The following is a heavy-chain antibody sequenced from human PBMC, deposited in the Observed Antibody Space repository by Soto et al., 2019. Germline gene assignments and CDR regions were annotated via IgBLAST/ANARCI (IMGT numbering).Heavy chain of an antibody. CDR3: ASTGNSPYYYYYGMDV. D-gene: IGHD2-8*02. CDR2: IIPIFGTA. CDR1: GGTFSSYA. Sequence: SVKVSCKASGGTFSSYAISWVRQAPGQGLEWMGGIIPIFGTANYAQKFQGRVTITADDSTSTAYMELSSLRSEDTAVYYCASTGNSPYYYYYGMDVWGQGTTVTVSS. J-gene: IGHJ6*02. V-gene: IGHV1-69*13.